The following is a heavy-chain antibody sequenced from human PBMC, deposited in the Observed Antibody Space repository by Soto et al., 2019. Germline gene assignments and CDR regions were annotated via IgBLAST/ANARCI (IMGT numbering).Heavy chain of an antibody. Sequence: ASVKVSCQASGYSFTGYYMHWVRQAPGQGLEWMGWINPNSGGTNYAQKFQGWVTMTRDTSISTAYMELSRLRSDDTAVYYCAIVMDEDDDSSGYNDYFQHWGQGTRVTVAS. D-gene: IGHD3-22*01. CDR2: INPNSGGT. J-gene: IGHJ1*01. CDR3: AIVMDEDDDSSGYNDYFQH. V-gene: IGHV1-2*04. CDR1: GYSFTGYY.